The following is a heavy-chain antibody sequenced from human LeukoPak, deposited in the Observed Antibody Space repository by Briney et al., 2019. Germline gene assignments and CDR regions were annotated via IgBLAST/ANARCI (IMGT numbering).Heavy chain of an antibody. CDR1: GFTFSSYW. D-gene: IGHD6-13*01. Sequence: GGSLRLSCAASGFTFSSYWMSWVRQAPGKGLEWVANIKQDGSEKYYVDSVKGRFTISRDNAKNSLYLQMNSLGAEDTAVYYCARVGSSWYGARNNWFDPWGQGTLVTVSS. J-gene: IGHJ5*02. CDR3: ARVGSSWYGARNNWFDP. CDR2: IKQDGSEK. V-gene: IGHV3-7*01.